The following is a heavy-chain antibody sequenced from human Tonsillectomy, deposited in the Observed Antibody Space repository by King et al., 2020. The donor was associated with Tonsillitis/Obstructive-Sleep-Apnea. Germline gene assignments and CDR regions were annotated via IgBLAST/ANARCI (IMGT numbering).Heavy chain of an antibody. CDR2: IYYSGST. Sequence: QLQESGPGLVKPSETLSLTCTVSGGSISSYYWSWIRQPPGKGLEWIGYIYYSGSTNYNPSLKSRVTISVDTSKNQFSLKLSSVTAAATAVYYCARAGFTVAGPYYFDYWGQGTLVTVSS. D-gene: IGHD6-19*01. CDR1: GGSISSYY. V-gene: IGHV4-59*01. J-gene: IGHJ4*02. CDR3: ARAGFTVAGPYYFDY.